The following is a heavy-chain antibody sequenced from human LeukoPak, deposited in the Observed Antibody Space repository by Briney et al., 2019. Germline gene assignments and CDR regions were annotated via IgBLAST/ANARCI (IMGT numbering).Heavy chain of an antibody. D-gene: IGHD6-13*01. CDR1: GXSFTIYW. CDR2: IYPGDSDT. V-gene: IGHV5-51*01. Sequence: RGESLKISFRVSGXSFTIYWIGWVRQLPGKGLEWMGIIYPGDSDTRYSPSFQGQVTISADKSLTTAYLQWSSLKASDTAMYYCARQTGYTSSWYDYWGQGTLVTVSS. CDR3: ARQTGYTSSWYDY. J-gene: IGHJ4*02.